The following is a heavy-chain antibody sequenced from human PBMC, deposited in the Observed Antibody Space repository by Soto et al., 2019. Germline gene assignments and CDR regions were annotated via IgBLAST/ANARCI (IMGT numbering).Heavy chain of an antibody. D-gene: IGHD4-17*01. CDR3: ATDRMTKISEGFDY. CDR2: ISYDGSTE. V-gene: IGHV3-30*03. J-gene: IGHJ4*02. CDR1: GFTFSDYG. Sequence: LRLSCAASGFTFSDYGIHWVRQAPGKGLDWVAVISYDGSTEYYADSVKGRFTISRDNSKNTMYLQMNSLRAEDTDLYYCATDRMTKISEGFDYWGLGTLVTVSS.